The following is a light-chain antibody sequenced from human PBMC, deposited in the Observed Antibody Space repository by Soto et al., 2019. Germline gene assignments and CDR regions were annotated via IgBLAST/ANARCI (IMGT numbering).Light chain of an antibody. V-gene: IGKV2-28*01. CDR3: MQDLQPPCT. CDR1: QSLLHSDGNKY. Sequence: DIVMTQSPFSLPVTPGEPASISCKSSQSLLHSDGNKYLDWYLQKPGRSPQLLIYLASSRASGVPARFSGSGSLTDFKLNISRVAAEDVGLYYCMQDLQPPCTFGLGTKLEIK. CDR2: LAS. J-gene: IGKJ2*02.